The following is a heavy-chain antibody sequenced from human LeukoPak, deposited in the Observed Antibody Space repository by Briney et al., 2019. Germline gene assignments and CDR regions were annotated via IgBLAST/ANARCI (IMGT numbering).Heavy chain of an antibody. CDR3: ARDQGRSGWYLDYYYGMDV. D-gene: IGHD6-19*01. CDR2: ISGSSSYI. V-gene: IGHV3-21*01. Sequence: GGSLRLSCAASGFTFSSYSMNWVRQAPGKGLEWVSSISGSSSYIYYADSVKGRFTISRDNAKNSLYLQMNSLRAEDTAVYYCARDQGRSGWYLDYYYGMDVWGKGTTVTVSS. J-gene: IGHJ6*04. CDR1: GFTFSSYS.